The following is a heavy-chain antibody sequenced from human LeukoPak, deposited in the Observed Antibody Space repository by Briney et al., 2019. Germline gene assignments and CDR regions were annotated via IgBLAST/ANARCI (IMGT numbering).Heavy chain of an antibody. CDR2: INPNSGAT. Sequence: ASVKVSCKASGYIFTAYFMHWVRQAPGQGLEWMGWINPNSGATKYAQQFQGRVTMTRDTSISTAYMELSSLRSDDTAVYYCARGPTTGTDYWGQGTLVTVSS. J-gene: IGHJ4*02. V-gene: IGHV1-2*02. CDR3: ARGPTTGTDY. D-gene: IGHD1-1*01. CDR1: GYIFTAYF.